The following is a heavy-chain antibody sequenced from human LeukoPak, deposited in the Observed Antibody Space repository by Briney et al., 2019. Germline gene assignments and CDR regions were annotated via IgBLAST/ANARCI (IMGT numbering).Heavy chain of an antibody. CDR3: AGYGDPRFDP. V-gene: IGHV4-59*01. CDR1: GGSISSYY. D-gene: IGHD4-17*01. CDR2: IYYSGST. J-gene: IGHJ5*02. Sequence: PAETLSLTCTVSGGSISSYYRSWIRQPPGKGLEWVGYIYYSGSTNYNPSLKSRVTISVDTSKNQFSLKLSSVTAADTAVYYCAGYGDPRFDPWGQGTLVTVSS.